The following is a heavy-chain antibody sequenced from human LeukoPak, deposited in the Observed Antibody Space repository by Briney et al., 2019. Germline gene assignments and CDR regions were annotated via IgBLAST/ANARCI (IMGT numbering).Heavy chain of an antibody. CDR2: IYYSGST. CDR1: GGSISSYY. D-gene: IGHD3-3*01. CDR3: ARVNDFWSGYFSGWFDS. J-gene: IGHJ5*01. Sequence: SETLSLTCTVSGGSISSYYWSWIRQPPGKGLEWIGYIYYSGSTNYNPSLKSRVTISVDTSKNQFSLKLSSVTAADTAVYYCARVNDFWSGYFSGWFDSWGQGTLVTVSS. V-gene: IGHV4-59*01.